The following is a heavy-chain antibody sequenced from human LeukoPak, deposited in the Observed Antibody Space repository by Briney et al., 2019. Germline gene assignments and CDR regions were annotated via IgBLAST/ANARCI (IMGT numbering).Heavy chain of an antibody. D-gene: IGHD5-18*01. J-gene: IGHJ4*02. Sequence: PGGSLRLSCAASGFTFSSYAMSWVRQAPGKGLEWISTISNSGGTTYYADSVKGRFTISRDDSENTLYLQMNSLRAEDTAVYYCARDSWGPSAVDTAMVRGKSDFDYWGQGTLVTVSS. CDR1: GFTFSSYA. V-gene: IGHV3-23*01. CDR2: ISNSGGTT. CDR3: ARDSWGPSAVDTAMVRGKSDFDY.